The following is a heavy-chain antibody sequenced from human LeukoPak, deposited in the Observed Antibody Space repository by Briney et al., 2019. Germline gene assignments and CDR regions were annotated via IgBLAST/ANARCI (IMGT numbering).Heavy chain of an antibody. CDR2: INPNSGGT. Sequence: ASVKVSCKASGYTFIGYYMHWVRQAPGQGLEWMGWINPNSGGTNYAQKFQGRVTMTRDTSISTAYMELSRLRSDDTAVYYCARGVRFGDLAYFDYWGQGTLVTVSS. CDR1: GYTFIGYY. CDR3: ARGVRFGDLAYFDY. D-gene: IGHD3-10*01. V-gene: IGHV1-2*02. J-gene: IGHJ4*02.